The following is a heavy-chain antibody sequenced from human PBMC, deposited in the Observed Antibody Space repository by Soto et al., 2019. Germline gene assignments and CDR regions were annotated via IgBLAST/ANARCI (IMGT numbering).Heavy chain of an antibody. Sequence: SETLSLTCTVSGGSISSYYWSWIRQPPGKGLEWIGYIYYSGSTNYNPSLKSRVTISVDTSKNQFSLKLSSVTAADTAVYYCARAPPGFWSGLNWFDPWGQGTLVTVSS. CDR2: IYYSGST. D-gene: IGHD3-3*01. CDR3: ARAPPGFWSGLNWFDP. J-gene: IGHJ5*02. V-gene: IGHV4-59*01. CDR1: GGSISSYY.